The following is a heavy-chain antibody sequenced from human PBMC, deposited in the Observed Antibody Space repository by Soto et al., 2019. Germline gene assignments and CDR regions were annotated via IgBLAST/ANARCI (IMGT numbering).Heavy chain of an antibody. CDR3: AKAYSSIGSHWYFDL. J-gene: IGHJ2*01. Sequence: EVQLLESGGGLVQPGGSLRLSCAASGFTFSSYAMNWVRQAPGKGLEWVSIIGGDGGSTYYADSVRGRFTISRDNSKNTLYLQMNSLRAEDTAIYYCAKAYSSIGSHWYFDLWGLGTLVTVSS. V-gene: IGHV3-23*01. CDR2: IGGDGGST. CDR1: GFTFSSYA. D-gene: IGHD6-13*01.